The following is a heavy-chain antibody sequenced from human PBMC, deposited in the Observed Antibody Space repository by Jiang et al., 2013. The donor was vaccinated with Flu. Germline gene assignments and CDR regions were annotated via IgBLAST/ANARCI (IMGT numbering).Heavy chain of an antibody. CDR3: ARSSWGYSYGPFEY. J-gene: IGHJ4*02. Sequence: SCKASGGSFSSYAMNWVRQAPGQGLEWMGGINXIFGTTDYAQKFQGRVTITADKSTSTAYMDLSSLRSEDTAIYYCARSSWGYSYGPFEYWGQGTLITVSS. CDR2: INXIFGTT. CDR1: GGSFSSYA. D-gene: IGHD5-18*01. V-gene: IGHV1-69*06.